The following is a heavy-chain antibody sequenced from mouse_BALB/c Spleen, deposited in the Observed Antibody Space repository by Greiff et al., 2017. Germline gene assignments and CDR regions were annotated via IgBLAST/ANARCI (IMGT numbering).Heavy chain of an antibody. CDR1: GFTFSSYT. CDR2: ISNGGGST. Sequence: EVMLVESGGGLVQPGGSLKLSCAASGFTFSSYTMSWVRQTPEKRLEWVAYISNGGGSTYYPDTVKGRFTISRDNAKNTLYLQMSSLKSEDTAMYYCARLGYGNYDDAMDYWGQGTSVTVSS. J-gene: IGHJ4*01. CDR3: ARLGYGNYDDAMDY. D-gene: IGHD2-10*02. V-gene: IGHV5-12-2*01.